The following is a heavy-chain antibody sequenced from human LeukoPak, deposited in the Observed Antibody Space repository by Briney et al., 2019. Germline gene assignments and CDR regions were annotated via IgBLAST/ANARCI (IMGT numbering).Heavy chain of an antibody. CDR2: IYHSGST. D-gene: IGHD6-13*01. Sequence: SSETLSLTCAVSGYSISSGYYWGWIRQPPGKGLEWIGRIYHSGSTYFNPSLKSRVTISVDTSKNQFSLTLSSVTAADTAVYFCARVSASGTALDTFHIWGQGTMVTVSS. CDR3: ARVSASGTALDTFHI. V-gene: IGHV4-38-2*01. J-gene: IGHJ3*02. CDR1: GYSISSGYY.